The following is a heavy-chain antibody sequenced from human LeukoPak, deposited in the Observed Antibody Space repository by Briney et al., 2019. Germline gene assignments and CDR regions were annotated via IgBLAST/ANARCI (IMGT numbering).Heavy chain of an antibody. CDR3: VRDHEHARVS. V-gene: IGHV3-74*03. CDR2: IDTDGRHT. Sequence: PGRSLRLSCAASGFIFSDNWMHWVRQAPGKGLVWVSHIDTDGRHTTYADSVKGRFTISRDNAKNTLYLQMDGLRAEDTAVYYCVRDHEHARVSWGQGTLVTVSS. J-gene: IGHJ5*02. CDR1: GFIFSDNW.